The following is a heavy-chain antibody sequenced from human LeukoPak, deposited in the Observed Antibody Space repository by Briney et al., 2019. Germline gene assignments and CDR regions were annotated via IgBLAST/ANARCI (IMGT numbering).Heavy chain of an antibody. Sequence: ASVKVSCKASGYTFTSYGISWVRQAPGQGLEWMGWISAYNGNTNYAQKLQGRVTMTTDTSTSTAYMELRSLRSDDTAVYYCAREGEEGSGWPAGDLDYWGQGTLVTVSS. CDR2: ISAYNGNT. J-gene: IGHJ4*02. CDR1: GYTFTSYG. CDR3: AREGEEGSGWPAGDLDY. D-gene: IGHD6-19*01. V-gene: IGHV1-18*01.